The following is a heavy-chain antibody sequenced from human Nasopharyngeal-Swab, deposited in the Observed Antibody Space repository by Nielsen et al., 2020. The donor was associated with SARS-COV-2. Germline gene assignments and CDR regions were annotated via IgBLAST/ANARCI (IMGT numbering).Heavy chain of an antibody. CDR2: ISSSSSYI. V-gene: IGHV3-21*01. J-gene: IGHJ4*02. CDR3: ASRRHSSTSDY. Sequence: GESLKISCAASGFTFSSYSMNWVRQAPGKGLEWVSSISSSSSYIYYADSVKGRFTISRDNAKNSLYLQMNSLRAEDTAVYHCASRRHSSTSDYWGQGTLVTVSS. D-gene: IGHD6-13*01. CDR1: GFTFSSYS.